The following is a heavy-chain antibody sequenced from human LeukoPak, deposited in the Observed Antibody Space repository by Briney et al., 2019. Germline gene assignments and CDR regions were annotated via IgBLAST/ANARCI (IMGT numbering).Heavy chain of an antibody. CDR1: GFTFSSSV. V-gene: IGHV3-23*01. CDR3: LCCGTLGY. J-gene: IGHJ4*02. D-gene: IGHD3-16*01. CDR2: VSGSGGST. Sequence: PGGSLRLSCAASGFTFSSSVMSWVRQAPGKGLEWVSSVSGSGGSTYYADSVKGRFTISRDNSKNTLYLQMNSLRTEDTAIYYCLCCGTLGYWGQGTLVTVSS.